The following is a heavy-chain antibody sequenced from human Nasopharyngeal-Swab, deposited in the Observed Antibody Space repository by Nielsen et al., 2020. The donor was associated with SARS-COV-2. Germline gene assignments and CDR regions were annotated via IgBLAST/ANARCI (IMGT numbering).Heavy chain of an antibody. V-gene: IGHV1-24*01. CDR3: ATGTAGRGFDY. Sequence: WSRQAPGQGLEGMGGFDPEDGETIYAQKCQGRVTMTEDTSTDTAYMELSSLRSEDTAVYYCATGTAGRGFDYWGQGTLVTVSS. CDR2: FDPEDGET. J-gene: IGHJ4*02. D-gene: IGHD3-10*01.